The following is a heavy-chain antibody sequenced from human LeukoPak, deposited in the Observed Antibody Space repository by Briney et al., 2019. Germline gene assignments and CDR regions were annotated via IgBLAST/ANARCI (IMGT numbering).Heavy chain of an antibody. J-gene: IGHJ6*02. CDR3: ARDRHDYYSGMDV. CDR2: VNPSGGST. CDR1: GYTFTTYY. Sequence: ASVKVSCKAFGYTFTTYYMHWVRQAPGQGLEWMGVVNPSGGSTTYAQKFQGRVTMTRDTSTSTVYMELSSLRSEDTAVFYCARDRHDYYSGMDVWGQGTTVTVSS. V-gene: IGHV1-46*01.